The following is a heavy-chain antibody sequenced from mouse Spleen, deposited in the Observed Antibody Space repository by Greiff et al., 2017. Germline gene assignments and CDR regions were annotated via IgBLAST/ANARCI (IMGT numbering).Heavy chain of an antibody. CDR2: INSNGGST. Sequence: EVHLVESGGGLVKPGGSLKLSCAASGFTFSSYAMSWVRQTPEKRLEWVAAINSNGGSTYYPDTVKDRFTISRDNAKNTLYLQMSSLRSEDTALYYCARHLDGLNYWGQGTTLTVSS. D-gene: IGHD3-1*01. CDR1: GFTFSSYA. V-gene: IGHV5-6-2*01. CDR3: ARHLDGLNY. J-gene: IGHJ2*01.